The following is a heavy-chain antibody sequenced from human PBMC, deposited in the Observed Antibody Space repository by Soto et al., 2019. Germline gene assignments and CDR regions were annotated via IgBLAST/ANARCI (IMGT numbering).Heavy chain of an antibody. CDR1: GFTFNSYT. J-gene: IGHJ4*02. CDR3: ARDWSYQSV. Sequence: QTGGSLRLSCAASGFTFNSYTMNWVRQAPGKGLEWVSPIGGNTNTIYYADSVRGRFTISRDNAKNSLFLQMNSLRDEDTAMYYCARDWSYQSVWGQGTLVTVSS. D-gene: IGHD1-26*01. CDR2: IGGNTNTI. V-gene: IGHV3-48*02.